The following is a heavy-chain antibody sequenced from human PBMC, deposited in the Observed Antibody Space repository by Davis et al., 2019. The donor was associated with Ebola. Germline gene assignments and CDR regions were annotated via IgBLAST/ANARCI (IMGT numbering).Heavy chain of an antibody. CDR1: GYTLTELS. D-gene: IGHD5-18*01. CDR2: FDPEDGET. V-gene: IGHV1-24*01. CDR3: AKDVGRGYSYGPFGY. J-gene: IGHJ4*02. Sequence: ASVKVSCKVSGYTLTELSMHWVRQAPGKGLEWMGGFDPEDGETIYAQKFQGRVTMTEDTSTDTAYMELSSLRSEDTALYYCAKDVGRGYSYGPFGYWGQGTLVTVSS.